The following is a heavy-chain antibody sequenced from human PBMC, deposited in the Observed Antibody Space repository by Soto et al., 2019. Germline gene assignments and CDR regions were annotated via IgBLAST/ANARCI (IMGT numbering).Heavy chain of an antibody. CDR1: GFTFSSYG. Sequence: GGSLRLSCAASGFTFSSYGMHWVRQAPGKGLEWGAVISYDGSNKYYADSVKGRFTISRDNSKNTLYLQMNSLRAEDTAVYYCAKDWRWLQFGGYFDYWGQGTLVTVSS. CDR2: ISYDGSNK. J-gene: IGHJ4*02. D-gene: IGHD5-12*01. CDR3: AKDWRWLQFGGYFDY. V-gene: IGHV3-30*18.